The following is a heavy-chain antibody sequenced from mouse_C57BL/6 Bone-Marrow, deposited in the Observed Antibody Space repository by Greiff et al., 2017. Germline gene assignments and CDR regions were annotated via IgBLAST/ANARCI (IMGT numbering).Heavy chain of an antibody. V-gene: IGHV1-12*01. CDR1: GYTFTSYH. Sequence: LQQSGAELVRPGASVKMSCKASGYTFTSYHMHWVKQTPRQGLEWIGAIYPGNGDPSYNQKFKGKATLTVDKSSSTAYMQLSSLTSEDSAVYFCARRYFDYWGQGTTLTVSS. CDR3: ARRYFDY. CDR2: IYPGNGDP. J-gene: IGHJ2*01.